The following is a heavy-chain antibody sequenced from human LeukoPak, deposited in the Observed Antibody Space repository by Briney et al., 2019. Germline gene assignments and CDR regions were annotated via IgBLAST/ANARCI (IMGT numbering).Heavy chain of an antibody. V-gene: IGHV3-21*01. J-gene: IGHJ4*02. Sequence: PGGSLRLSCAASGLTFSSYSMNWVRQAPGHGLEWVSSISSSSSYIYYADSVKGRFTISRDNAKSSLFLQMNSLRAEDTAVYYCARKRRDGYNWDHWGQGTLVTVSS. D-gene: IGHD5-24*01. CDR3: ARKRRDGYNWDH. CDR2: ISSSSSYI. CDR1: GLTFSSYS.